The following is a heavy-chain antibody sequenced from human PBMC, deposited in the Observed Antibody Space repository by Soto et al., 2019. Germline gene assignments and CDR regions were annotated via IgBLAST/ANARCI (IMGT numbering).Heavy chain of an antibody. CDR2: ISTGSSYI. D-gene: IGHD4-4*01. Sequence: GGSLRLSCAASGFTLSTHNMNWVRQAPGRGLEWVSSISTGSSYIYYADSVKGRFTISRDNAQNSLYLQMNSLTVEDTAVYYCARDRDGYSSNWFDPWGRGTLVTVSS. J-gene: IGHJ5*02. CDR1: GFTLSTHN. V-gene: IGHV3-21*01. CDR3: ARDRDGYSSNWFDP.